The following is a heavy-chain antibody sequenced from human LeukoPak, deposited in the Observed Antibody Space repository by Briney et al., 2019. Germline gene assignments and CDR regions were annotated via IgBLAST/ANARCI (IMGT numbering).Heavy chain of an antibody. V-gene: IGHV1-69*05. J-gene: IGHJ5*02. CDR1: GGTFSSYA. Sequence: SVKVSCKASGGTFSSYAISWVRQAPGQGLEWMGGIIPIFGTANYAQKFQGRVTMTRDTSISTAYMELSSLRSEDTAVYYCARGDPSWFGELDNWFDPWGQGTMVTVSA. CDR2: IIPIFGTA. CDR3: ARGDPSWFGELDNWFDP. D-gene: IGHD3-10*01.